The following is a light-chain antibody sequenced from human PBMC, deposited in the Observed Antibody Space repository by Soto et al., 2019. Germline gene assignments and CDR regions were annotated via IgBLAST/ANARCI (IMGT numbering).Light chain of an antibody. Sequence: EIVVTKSPGTLPLSLGERATLSYRASQRVSRSYLAWYHQKPGQAPRLLIYRISSRATGIPDRFSGSGSGTDFALTISGLEPEDFAVYYCQQYGTSPYTFAQGTKLDIK. CDR1: QRVSRSY. V-gene: IGKV3-20*01. CDR2: RIS. CDR3: QQYGTSPYT. J-gene: IGKJ2*01.